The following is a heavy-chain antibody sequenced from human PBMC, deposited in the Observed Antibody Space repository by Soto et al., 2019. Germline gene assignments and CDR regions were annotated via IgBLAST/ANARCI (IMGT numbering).Heavy chain of an antibody. CDR3: ARGGLWFGELLENWFDP. J-gene: IGHJ5*02. D-gene: IGHD3-10*01. Sequence: GASVKVSCKASGYTFNIYGINWVRQAPGQGLEWMGWISAFNGKTNYAQNVQGRVTMTTDTSTSSVYVELRSLRSEDTAVYYCARGGLWFGELLENWFDPWGQGTLVTVSS. CDR2: ISAFNGKT. CDR1: GYTFNIYG. V-gene: IGHV1-18*01.